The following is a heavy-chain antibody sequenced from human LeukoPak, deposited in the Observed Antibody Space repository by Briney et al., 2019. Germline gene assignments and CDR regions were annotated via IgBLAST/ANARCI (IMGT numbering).Heavy chain of an antibody. D-gene: IGHD3-10*01. J-gene: IGHJ4*02. CDR3: ASRYGSGSQYFDY. V-gene: IGHV1-8*01. CDR1: GYSFISYD. CDR2: MNPNSGNT. Sequence: GASVRVSCKGSGYSFISYDINWVRQASGQGLQWMGWMNPNSGNTGYAQKFQGRVTMTRNTSMSTAYMELSSLRSEDTAVYYCASRYGSGSQYFDYWGQGTLVTVSS.